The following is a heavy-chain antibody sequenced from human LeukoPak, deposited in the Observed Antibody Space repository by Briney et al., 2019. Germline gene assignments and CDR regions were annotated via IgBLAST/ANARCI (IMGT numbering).Heavy chain of an antibody. CDR3: ARRILEWLFIFDY. V-gene: IGHV4-38-2*01. D-gene: IGHD3-3*01. CDR1: GYSISSGYY. J-gene: IGHJ4*02. CDR2: IYHRGST. Sequence: PSETLSLTCAVSGYSISSGYYWGWIRQPPGKGLEWIGSIYHRGSTYYNPSLKSRVTISVDTSKNQFSLKLSSVTAADTAVYYCARRILEWLFIFDYWGQGTLVTVSS.